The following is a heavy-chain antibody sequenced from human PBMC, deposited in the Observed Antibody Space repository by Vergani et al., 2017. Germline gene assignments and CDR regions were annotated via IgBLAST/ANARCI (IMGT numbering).Heavy chain of an antibody. Sequence: QVQLVQSGAEVRKPAASVKVSCKASGYTFTGYLMHWVRQAPGQGLEWMGWINPNGGGTNYAQKFQGRVTITADESTSTAYMELSSLRSEDTAVYYCARGGSVVGAYNWFDPWGQGTLVTVSS. J-gene: IGHJ5*02. V-gene: IGHV1-2*02. CDR2: INPNGGGT. CDR3: ARGGSVVGAYNWFDP. D-gene: IGHD1-26*01. CDR1: GYTFTGYL.